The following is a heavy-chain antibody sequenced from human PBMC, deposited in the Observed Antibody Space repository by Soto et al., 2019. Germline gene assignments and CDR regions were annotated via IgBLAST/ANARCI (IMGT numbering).Heavy chain of an antibody. Sequence: ASVKVSCKASGGTFSSYAISWVRQAPGQGLEWMGGIIPIFGTANYAQKFQGRVTITADESTSTAYMELSSLRSEDTAVYYCARVRYGRRRVSSSSDFDYWGQGTLVTVSS. CDR2: IIPIFGTA. V-gene: IGHV1-69*13. CDR1: GGTFSSYA. CDR3: ARVRYGRRRVSSSSDFDY. D-gene: IGHD6-6*01. J-gene: IGHJ4*02.